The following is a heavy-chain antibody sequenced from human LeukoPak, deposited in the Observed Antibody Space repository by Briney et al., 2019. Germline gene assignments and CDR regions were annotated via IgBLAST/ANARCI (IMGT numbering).Heavy chain of an antibody. D-gene: IGHD3-3*01. CDR2: ISSYNGNT. J-gene: IGHJ6*02. Sequence: ASVKVSCKASGYTFTAYGISWVRQAPGQGLEWMGWISSYNGNTSYAQNLQGRITMTTDTSTSTAYMELRSLRSVDTAVYYCARDPAANYDFWRGYYQGYYYGMDVWGQGTTVTVSS. CDR1: GYTFTAYG. V-gene: IGHV1-18*01. CDR3: ARDPAANYDFWRGYYQGYYYGMDV.